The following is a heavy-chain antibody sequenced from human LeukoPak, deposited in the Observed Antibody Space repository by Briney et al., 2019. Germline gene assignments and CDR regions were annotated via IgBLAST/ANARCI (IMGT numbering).Heavy chain of an antibody. J-gene: IGHJ4*02. CDR2: IYYSGST. Sequence: SETLSLTCTVSGGSISSSSYYWGWIRQPPGKGLEWIGSIYYSGSTYYNPSLKSRVTISVDTSKNQFSLKLSSVTAADTAVYYCARQRYSSSWYPDYWGQGTLVTVSS. CDR3: ARQRYSSSWYPDY. D-gene: IGHD6-13*01. V-gene: IGHV4-39*01. CDR1: GGSISSSSYY.